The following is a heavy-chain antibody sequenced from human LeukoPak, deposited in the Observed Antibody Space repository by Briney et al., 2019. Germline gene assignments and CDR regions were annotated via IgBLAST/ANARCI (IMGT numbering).Heavy chain of an antibody. J-gene: IGHJ4*02. V-gene: IGHV3-7*01. CDR1: GFTFSSYW. D-gene: IGHD1/OR15-1a*01. CDR3: ATNKDYYFDY. Sequence: QPGGSLRLSCAASGFTFSSYWMTWVRQAPGKGLEWVANIKQDGSEKYYVDSVKGRFTISRDNAKKSLYLQMNSLRAEDTAVYYCATNKDYYFDYWGQGTLVTVSS. CDR2: IKQDGSEK.